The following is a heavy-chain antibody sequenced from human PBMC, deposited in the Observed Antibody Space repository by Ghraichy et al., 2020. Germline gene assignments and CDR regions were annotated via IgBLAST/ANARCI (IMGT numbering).Heavy chain of an antibody. Sequence: SETLSLTCSVSGGSITTDQWSWIRQPPGTGLEPIGWISYTGRATYNPSLKTRVTISLDTSKNQFSLTLTSVTAADTAVYFCVRHGSTSHPVDWGQGILVTVSS. D-gene: IGHD3-10*01. CDR3: VRHGSTSHPVD. CDR2: ISYTGRA. J-gene: IGHJ4*02. CDR1: GGSITTDQ. V-gene: IGHV4-59*08.